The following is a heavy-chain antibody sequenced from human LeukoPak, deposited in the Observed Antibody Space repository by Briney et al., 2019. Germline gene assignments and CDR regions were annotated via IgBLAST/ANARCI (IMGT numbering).Heavy chain of an antibody. V-gene: IGHV3-48*01. Sequence: GGSLRLSCAASGFTFSSYSMNWVRQAPGKGLEWVSSISSSSSTIYYADSVKGRFTISRDNAKNSLYLQMNSLRAEDTAVYYCARGLAVPPSESHWYFDLWGRGTLVTVSS. CDR1: GFTFSSYS. J-gene: IGHJ2*01. CDR3: ARGLAVPPSESHWYFDL. CDR2: ISSSSSTI. D-gene: IGHD6-19*01.